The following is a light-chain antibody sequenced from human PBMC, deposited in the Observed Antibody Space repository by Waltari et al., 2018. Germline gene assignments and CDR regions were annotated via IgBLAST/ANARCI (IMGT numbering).Light chain of an antibody. CDR1: QSVSRN. Sequence: EIVMTQSPATLSVSPGERATLPCRASQSVSRNLAWYQQKPGQPPRLLIYGASTRATGIPARFSGSGSGTEFTLTISSLQSEDFAVYYCQQYNNWPRTFGQGTKVEIK. CDR3: QQYNNWPRT. V-gene: IGKV3-15*01. J-gene: IGKJ1*01. CDR2: GAS.